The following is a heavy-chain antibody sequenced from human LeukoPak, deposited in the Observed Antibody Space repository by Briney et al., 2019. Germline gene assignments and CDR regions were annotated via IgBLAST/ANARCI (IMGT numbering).Heavy chain of an antibody. CDR2: ISYDGSNK. J-gene: IGHJ4*02. D-gene: IGHD3-10*01. Sequence: SCKTSGYTFTNYAMHWVRQAPGKGLEWVAVISYDGSNKYYADSVKGRFTISRDNSKNTLYLQMNSLRAEDTAVYYCARDPYYYGSGSIYWGQGTLVTVSS. CDR1: GYTFTNYA. CDR3: ARDPYYYGSGSIY. V-gene: IGHV3-30-3*01.